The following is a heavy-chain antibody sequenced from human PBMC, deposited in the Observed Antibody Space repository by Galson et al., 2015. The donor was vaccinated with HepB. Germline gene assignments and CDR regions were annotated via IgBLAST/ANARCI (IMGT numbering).Heavy chain of an antibody. V-gene: IGHV3-23*01. J-gene: IGHJ6*04. CDR2: ISGSGGFT. D-gene: IGHD3-3*01. CDR3: ADSPDLLRFLEWSRSV. Sequence: SLRLSCAASGFTFTSYAMSWVRQAPGKGLEWVSAISGSGGFTYYADSVKGRFTISRDNSKNTLYLQMNSLRAEDTAVYYCADSPDLLRFLEWSRSVWGKGTTVTVSS. CDR1: GFTFTSYA.